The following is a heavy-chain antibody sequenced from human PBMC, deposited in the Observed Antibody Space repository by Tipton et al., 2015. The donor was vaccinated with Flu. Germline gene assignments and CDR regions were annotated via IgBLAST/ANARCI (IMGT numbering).Heavy chain of an antibody. D-gene: IGHD1-1*01. CDR2: INYSGRT. Sequence: LVKPSETLSLTCTVSGGSIGTYYWSWIRQSPGKGLEWIGYINYSGRTNYNPSLKSRVTISVDTSKDQFSLKLSSVTAADTAVYYCARGYAAVSPWGQGTLVTVSS. CDR1: GGSIGTYY. V-gene: IGHV4-59*08. CDR3: ARGYAAVSP. J-gene: IGHJ5*02.